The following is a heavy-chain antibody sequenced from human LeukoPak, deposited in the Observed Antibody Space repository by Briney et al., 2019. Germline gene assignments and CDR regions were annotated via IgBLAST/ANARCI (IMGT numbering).Heavy chain of an antibody. CDR2: ISYDGSNK. D-gene: IGHD2-21*01. CDR3: ASAGGLTIPPFDY. V-gene: IGHV3-30*03. CDR1: GFTFSSYG. J-gene: IGHJ4*02. Sequence: GGSLRLSCAASGFTFSSYGMHWVRQAPGKGLEWVAVISYDGSNKYYADSVKGRFTISRDNSKNTLYLQMNSLRAEDTAVYYCASAGGLTIPPFDYWGQGTLVTVSS.